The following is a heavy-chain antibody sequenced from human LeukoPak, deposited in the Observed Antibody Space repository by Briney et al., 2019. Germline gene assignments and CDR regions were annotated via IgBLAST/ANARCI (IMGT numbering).Heavy chain of an antibody. J-gene: IGHJ4*02. CDR1: GFTFSNYA. D-gene: IGHD3-22*01. V-gene: IGHV3-23*01. Sequence: GGSLRLSCAASGFTFSNYAMSWVRQAPGKGLEWVSGISGSGGSTYYADSVKGRFTISRDNGKNTLYLQMNSLRAEDTAVYYCARGSTYYDSSGQVPFDYWGQGTLVTVSS. CDR2: ISGSGGST. CDR3: ARGSTYYDSSGQVPFDY.